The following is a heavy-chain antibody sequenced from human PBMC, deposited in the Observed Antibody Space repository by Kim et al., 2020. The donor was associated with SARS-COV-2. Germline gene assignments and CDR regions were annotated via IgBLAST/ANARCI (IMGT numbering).Heavy chain of an antibody. CDR2: K. Sequence: KSHAQKWQGRVTMTRDTSTRTVYMEVDSLRPEDTAVYYCARDRSSRGWLDAWGQGTLVTVSS. J-gene: IGHJ5*02. D-gene: IGHD3-10*01. V-gene: IGHV1-46*04. CDR3: ARDRSSRGWLDA.